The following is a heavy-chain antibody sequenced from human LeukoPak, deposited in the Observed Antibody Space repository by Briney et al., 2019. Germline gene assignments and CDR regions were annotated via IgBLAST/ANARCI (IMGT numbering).Heavy chain of an antibody. J-gene: IGHJ4*02. Sequence: GASVKVSCKASGYTLTGYYMHWVRQAPGQGLEWMGWINPNSGGTNYAQKFQGRVTMTRDTSISTAYMELSRLRSDDTAVYYCARRYCSGGSCYSDYWGQGTLVTVSS. D-gene: IGHD2-15*01. V-gene: IGHV1-2*02. CDR2: INPNSGGT. CDR3: ARRYCSGGSCYSDY. CDR1: GYTLTGYY.